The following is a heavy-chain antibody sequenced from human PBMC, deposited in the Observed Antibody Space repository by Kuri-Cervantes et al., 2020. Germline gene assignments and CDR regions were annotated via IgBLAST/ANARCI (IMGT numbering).Heavy chain of an antibody. CDR3: ARDLPPSS. Sequence: GKSLKISCAASGFIFSNFGMHWVRQAPGKGLEWVAVIWYDGSNKYYADSVKGRFTISRDNAKNSLYLQMNSLRAEDTAVYSCARDLPPSSWGQGTLVTVSS. CDR2: IWYDGSNK. CDR1: GFIFSNFG. J-gene: IGHJ5*02. V-gene: IGHV3-33*08.